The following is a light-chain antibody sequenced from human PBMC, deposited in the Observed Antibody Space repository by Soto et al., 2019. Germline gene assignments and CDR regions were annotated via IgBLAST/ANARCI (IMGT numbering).Light chain of an antibody. CDR2: KAS. CDR3: QKCNSPPPFT. Sequence: QMTQSPSTLSGSVGDRVTITCRASQTISSWLAWYQQKPGKAPKLLIYKASTLKSGVPSRFSGSGSGTEFTLTISSLQPEDAAIYFCQKCNSPPPFTFGPGTKVDIK. CDR1: QTISSW. V-gene: IGKV1-5*03. J-gene: IGKJ3*01.